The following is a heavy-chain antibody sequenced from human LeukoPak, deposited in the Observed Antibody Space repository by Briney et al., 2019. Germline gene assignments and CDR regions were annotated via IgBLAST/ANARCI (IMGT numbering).Heavy chain of an antibody. D-gene: IGHD2-2*01. Sequence: ASVKVSCKASGYTFTGYYMHWVRQAPGQGLEWMGWINPNSGGTNYAQKLQGRVTMTTDTSTSTAYMELRSLRSDDTAVYYCARALVGYCSSTSCYRGYFDLWGRGTLVTVSS. CDR3: ARALVGYCSSTSCYRGYFDL. CDR2: INPNSGGT. J-gene: IGHJ2*01. CDR1: GYTFTGYY. V-gene: IGHV1-2*02.